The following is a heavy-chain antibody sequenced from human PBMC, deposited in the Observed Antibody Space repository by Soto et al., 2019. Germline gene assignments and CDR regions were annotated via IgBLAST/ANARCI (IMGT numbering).Heavy chain of an antibody. D-gene: IGHD3-3*01. CDR1: GFTFGSHA. J-gene: IGHJ4*02. Sequence: GGSLRLSCTVSGFTFGSHAMSWVRQAPGKRLECVSGISGSGGTTFYADSVRGRFTISRDNSKKTLYLQMNSLGAEDTAVYYCAKTPYDFWSSGQYLFDHWGQGTLVTVSS. V-gene: IGHV3-23*01. CDR2: ISGSGGTT. CDR3: AKTPYDFWSSGQYLFDH.